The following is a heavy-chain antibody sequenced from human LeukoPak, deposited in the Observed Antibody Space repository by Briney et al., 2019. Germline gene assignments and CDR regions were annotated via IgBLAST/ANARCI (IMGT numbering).Heavy chain of an antibody. D-gene: IGHD4-17*01. CDR3: ARLSTVTTSFDY. CDR1: GGSISSYY. V-gene: IGHV4-4*07. J-gene: IGHJ4*02. Sequence: SETLSLTCTVSGGSISSYYWSWIRQPAGKGLEWIGRIYTSRTTHYNPSLKSRVTISVDTSKNQFSLKLSSVTAADTAVYYCARLSTVTTSFDYWGQGTLVTVSS. CDR2: IYTSRTT.